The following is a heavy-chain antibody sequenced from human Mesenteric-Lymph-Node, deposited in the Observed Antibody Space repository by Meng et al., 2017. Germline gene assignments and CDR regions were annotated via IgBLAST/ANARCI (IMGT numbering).Heavy chain of an antibody. Sequence: QLVESGGGLVQPGGSLRLSCAASGFTFSSYAMNWVRQAPGKGLEWVSSISGSGVNTYFADSVKGRFTISRDNSKNMLYVQMNSLRVDDTAIYYCARGGDSSAWGQGTLVTVSS. V-gene: IGHV3-23*04. D-gene: IGHD6-19*01. CDR3: ARGGDSSA. CDR1: GFTFSSYA. J-gene: IGHJ5*02. CDR2: ISGSGVNT.